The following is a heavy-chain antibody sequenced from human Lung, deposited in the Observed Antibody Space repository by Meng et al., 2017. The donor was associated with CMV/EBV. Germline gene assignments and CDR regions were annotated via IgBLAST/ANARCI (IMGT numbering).Heavy chain of an antibody. D-gene: IGHD2-15*01. CDR3: VRDGKYCSSGTCDYYIMDL. Sequence: GESXKISCAASGFTFSTYWMHWVRQTPGTGLVWVSRINSDGSTTTYADSVKGRFTISRDNAKNTLYLQMSSLRAEDSAVYYCVRDGKYCSSGTCDYYIMDLXGQGXTVTVSS. V-gene: IGHV3-74*01. CDR1: GFTFSTYW. J-gene: IGHJ6*02. CDR2: INSDGSTT.